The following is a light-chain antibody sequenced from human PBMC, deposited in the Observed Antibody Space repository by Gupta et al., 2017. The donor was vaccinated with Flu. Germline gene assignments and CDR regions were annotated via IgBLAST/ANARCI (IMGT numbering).Light chain of an antibody. V-gene: IGKV1-5*03. Sequence: DLHMTHSPSTLSAYVGDRVTITCRASQSLSSWLAWYQQKPGKAPNLLIYKASNLESGVPSRCSGSGSGTEFTLTISSLQPDDFATYYCQQYDSYSLTFGGGTKVEI. J-gene: IGKJ4*01. CDR1: QSLSSW. CDR2: KAS. CDR3: QQYDSYSLT.